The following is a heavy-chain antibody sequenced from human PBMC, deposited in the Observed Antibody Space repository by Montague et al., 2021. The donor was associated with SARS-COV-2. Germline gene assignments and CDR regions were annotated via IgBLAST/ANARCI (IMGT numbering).Heavy chain of an antibody. Sequence: SETLSLTCTVSGGSISSSIYYWGWIRQPPGKGLEWIGSIYYSGSTYCNPSLKSRVTISVDTSKNQFSLKLSTVTAADTAVYYCARFPTSYYYDSKAAPDTPAAFDIWGQGTMVTVSS. J-gene: IGHJ3*02. D-gene: IGHD3-22*01. CDR3: ARFPTSYYYDSKAAPDTPAAFDI. CDR1: GGSISSSIYY. CDR2: IYYSGST. V-gene: IGHV4-39*01.